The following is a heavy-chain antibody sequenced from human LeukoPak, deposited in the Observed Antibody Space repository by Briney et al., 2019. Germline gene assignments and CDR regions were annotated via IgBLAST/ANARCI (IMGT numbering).Heavy chain of an antibody. CDR3: AGDYGDLLTGIRFDT. J-gene: IGHJ5*02. CDR1: GGSITSNDW. CDR2: IYYSGST. Sequence: PSGTLSLTCAVSGGSITSNDWWSWIRQPPGKGLEWIGYIYYSGSTYYNPSLKSRVTISIQTSKNQFSLKLTSVTAADTAVYYCAGDYGDLLTGIRFDTWGQGTLVTVSS. D-gene: IGHD4-17*01. V-gene: IGHV4-30-4*01.